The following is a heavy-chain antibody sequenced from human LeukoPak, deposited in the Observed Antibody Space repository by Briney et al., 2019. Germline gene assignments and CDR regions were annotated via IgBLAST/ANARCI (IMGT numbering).Heavy chain of an antibody. D-gene: IGHD1-1*01. CDR2: LYWDDDK. CDR1: GFSLSTRGVG. Sequence: KLSGPTLVNPTQTLTLTCTFSGFSLSTRGVGVGWIRQPPVKALEWLALLYWDDDKRYSPSLKSRVTITKDTSKNQVVLTMTNMDPVDTGTYYCAHRSGYNWNDVAWFDPWGQGTLVTVSS. CDR3: AHRSGYNWNDVAWFDP. J-gene: IGHJ5*02. V-gene: IGHV2-5*02.